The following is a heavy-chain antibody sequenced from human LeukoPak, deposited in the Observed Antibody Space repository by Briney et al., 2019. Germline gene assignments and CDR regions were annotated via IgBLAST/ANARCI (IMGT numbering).Heavy chain of an antibody. D-gene: IGHD3-10*01. J-gene: IGHJ4*02. CDR2: INPNSGGA. V-gene: IGHV1-2*04. Sequence: ASVKVSCKASGYTFTGYYMHWVRQAPGQGLEWMGWINPNSGGANYAQKFQGWVTMTRDTSISTAYMELSRLRSDDTAVYYGARGGGINMVRGAHGHFDYWGQGTLVTVSS. CDR3: ARGGGINMVRGAHGHFDY. CDR1: GYTFTGYY.